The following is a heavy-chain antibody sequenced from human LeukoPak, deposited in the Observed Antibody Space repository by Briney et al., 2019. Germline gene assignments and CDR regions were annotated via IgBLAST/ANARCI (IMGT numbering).Heavy chain of an antibody. V-gene: IGHV3-53*01. CDR1: GFTVSSNY. CDR2: IYSGGST. D-gene: IGHD3-22*01. J-gene: IGHJ3*02. CDR3: ARLSPGSGYGAFDI. Sequence: GGSLRLSFAASGFTVSSNYMGWVRQAPGKGLEWVSVIYSGGSTYYADSVKGRFTISRDNSKNTLYLQMNSLGAEDTAVYYCARLSPGSGYGAFDIWGQATMVTVSS.